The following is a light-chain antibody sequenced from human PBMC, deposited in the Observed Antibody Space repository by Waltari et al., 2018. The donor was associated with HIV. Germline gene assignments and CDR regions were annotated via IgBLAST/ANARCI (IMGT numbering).Light chain of an antibody. V-gene: IGLV1-40*01. CDR2: GNS. Sequence: QSVLTQPPSVSGAPGQRVTISCTGCNSNIGAGYAVHWYQQLPGTAPKLLIYGNSNRPSGVPDRFSGSKSGTSASLAITGLQAEDEADYYCQSYDSSLSGSWVFGGGTKLTVL. CDR3: QSYDSSLSGSWV. CDR1: NSNIGAGYA. J-gene: IGLJ3*02.